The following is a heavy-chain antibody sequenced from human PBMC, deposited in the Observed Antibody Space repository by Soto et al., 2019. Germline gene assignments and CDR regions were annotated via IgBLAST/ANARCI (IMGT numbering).Heavy chain of an antibody. CDR1: GGSFSGYY. D-gene: IGHD2-15*01. Sequence: SETLSLTCAVYGGSFSGYYWSWIRRPPGKGLEWIGEINHSGSTNYNPSLKSRVTISVDTSKNQFSLKLSSVTAADTAVYYCARGSPRDIVVVVAATAYYDYWGQGTLVTVSS. J-gene: IGHJ4*02. V-gene: IGHV4-34*01. CDR2: INHSGST. CDR3: ARGSPRDIVVVVAATAYYDY.